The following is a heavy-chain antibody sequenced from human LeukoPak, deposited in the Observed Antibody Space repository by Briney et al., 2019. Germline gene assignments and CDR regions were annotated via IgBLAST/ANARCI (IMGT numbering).Heavy chain of an antibody. V-gene: IGHV4-34*01. CDR1: GGSFSGYY. CDR2: INHSGGT. Sequence: SETLSLTCAVYGGSFSGYYWSWIRQPPGKGLELIGEINHSGGTNYNPSLKSRVTVSVDTSKNQFSLKLSSVTAGDTAVYYCARVFKGGAFDIWGQGTMVTVSS. CDR3: ARVFKGGAFDI. D-gene: IGHD1-26*01. J-gene: IGHJ3*02.